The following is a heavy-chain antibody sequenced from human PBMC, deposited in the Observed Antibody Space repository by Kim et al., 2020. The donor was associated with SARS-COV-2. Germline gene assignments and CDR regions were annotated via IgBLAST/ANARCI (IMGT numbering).Heavy chain of an antibody. J-gene: IGHJ1*01. D-gene: IGHD6-13*01. V-gene: IGHV4-39*01. CDR1: GGSISSSSYY. Sequence: SETLSLTCTVSGGSISSSSYYWGWIRQPPGKGLEWIGSIYYSGSTYYNPSLKSRVTISVDTSKNQFSLKLSSVTAADTAVYYCARQIAAAGPPLPNWGQG. CDR3: ARQIAAAGPPLPN. CDR2: IYYSGST.